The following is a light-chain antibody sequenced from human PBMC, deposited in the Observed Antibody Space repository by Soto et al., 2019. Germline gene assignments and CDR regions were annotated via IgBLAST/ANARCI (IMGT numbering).Light chain of an antibody. Sequence: QSVLTQPASVSGSPGQSITISCAGTMRDVGAYNLVSWYQQHPGRAPQLIIYEVRNRPSGVSSRFSGSKSANTASLSISGLQADDEADYYCSSYTSSSTLVFGTGTKLTVL. V-gene: IGLV2-14*01. CDR3: SSYTSSSTLV. CDR2: EVR. J-gene: IGLJ1*01. CDR1: MRDVGAYNL.